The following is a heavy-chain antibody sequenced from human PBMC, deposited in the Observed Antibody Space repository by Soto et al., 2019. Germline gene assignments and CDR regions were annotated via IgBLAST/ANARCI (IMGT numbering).Heavy chain of an antibody. D-gene: IGHD6-13*01. CDR1: GFSLSNAGLG. J-gene: IGHJ5*02. V-gene: IGHV2-26*04. CDR3: ASTYSSSWYWFDP. Sequence: QVTVKESGPVLVKPTETLTRTCTVSGFSLSNAGLGVSWIRQPPGKALEWLAHIFSNDEKSYSTSLKSRLTISKDTSKSQVVLTMTNMDPGDTATYYCASTYSSSWYWFDPWGQGTLVTVSS. CDR2: IFSNDEK.